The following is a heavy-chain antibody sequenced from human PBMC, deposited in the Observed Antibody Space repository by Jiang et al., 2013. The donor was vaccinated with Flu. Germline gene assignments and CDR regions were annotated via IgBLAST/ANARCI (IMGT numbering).Heavy chain of an antibody. D-gene: IGHD1-7*01. Sequence: SVSSNSAAWNWIRQSPSRGLEWLGRTYYRSKWYNDYAVSVKSRITINPDTSKNQFSLQLNSVTPEDTAVYYCARVRNWNYAIAFDIWGQGTMVTVSS. CDR2: TYYRSKWYN. J-gene: IGHJ3*02. CDR1: SVSSNSAA. V-gene: IGHV6-1*01. CDR3: ARVRNWNYAIAFDI.